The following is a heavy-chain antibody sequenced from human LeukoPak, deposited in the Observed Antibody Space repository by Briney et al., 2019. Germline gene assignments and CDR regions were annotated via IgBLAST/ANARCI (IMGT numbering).Heavy chain of an antibody. CDR2: IYYSGST. J-gene: IGHJ4*02. Sequence: TPSETLSLTCTVSGGSISSSSYYWGWIRQPPGKGLEWIRSIYYSGSTYYNPSLKSRVTISVDTSKNQFSLKLSSVTAADTAVYYCARRITMVRGVMWDTFDYWGQGTLVTVSS. D-gene: IGHD3-10*01. CDR1: GGSISSSSYY. V-gene: IGHV4-39*01. CDR3: ARRITMVRGVMWDTFDY.